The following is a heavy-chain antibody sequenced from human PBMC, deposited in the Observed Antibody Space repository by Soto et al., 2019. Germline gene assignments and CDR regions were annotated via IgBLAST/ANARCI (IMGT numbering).Heavy chain of an antibody. CDR1: GGSISSYY. CDR3: ARGNLGRLGGQKHPYYYGMDV. D-gene: IGHD3-10*01. J-gene: IGHJ6*02. Sequence: PSETLSLTCTVSGGSISSYYWSWIRQPPGKGLEWIGYIYYSGSTNYNPSLKSRVTISVDTSKNQFSLKLSSVTAADTAVYYCARGNLGRLGGQKHPYYYGMDVWGQGTTVTVSS. V-gene: IGHV4-59*01. CDR2: IYYSGST.